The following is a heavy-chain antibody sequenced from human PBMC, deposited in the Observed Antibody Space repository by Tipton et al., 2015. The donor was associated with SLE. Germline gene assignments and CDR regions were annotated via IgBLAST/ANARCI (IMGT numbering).Heavy chain of an antibody. Sequence: SLRLSCAASGFTFSTYAMHWVRQAPGKGLEWVAVISYDGSNKYYADSAKGRFTISRDNSKNTLYLQMNSLRAEDTAVYYCARVEFRELFFDYWGQGTLVTVSS. CDR1: GFTFSTYA. D-gene: IGHD3-10*01. J-gene: IGHJ4*02. CDR2: ISYDGSNK. CDR3: ARVEFRELFFDY. V-gene: IGHV3-30*04.